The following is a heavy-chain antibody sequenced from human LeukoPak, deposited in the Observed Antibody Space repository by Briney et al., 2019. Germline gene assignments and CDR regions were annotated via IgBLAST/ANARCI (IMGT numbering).Heavy chain of an antibody. V-gene: IGHV5-51*01. CDR2: IYPGDSRP. Sequence: GESLKISCKVSGYSFTSYCIGRVRQMPGKGLDWMGIIYPGDSRPTYSPSFQGQVTISVDKSINTPSLQWSSLQASDTAMYYCGMSGDRVPLQDDVFDVWGQGTMVTVST. J-gene: IGHJ3*01. CDR1: GYSFTSYC. CDR3: GMSGDRVPLQDDVFDV. D-gene: IGHD1-26*01.